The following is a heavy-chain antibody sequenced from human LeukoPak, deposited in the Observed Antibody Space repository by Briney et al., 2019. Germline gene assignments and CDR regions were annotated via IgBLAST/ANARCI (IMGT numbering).Heavy chain of an antibody. D-gene: IGHD3-22*01. V-gene: IGHV3-7*01. CDR3: ARVYRVTMIVVVITTTENGMDV. CDR1: GFTFSSYW. CDR2: IKQDGSEK. J-gene: IGHJ6*02. Sequence: GGSLRLSCAASGFTFSSYWMSWVRQAPGKGLEWVANIKQDGSEKYYVDSVKGRFTISRDSAKNSLYLQMNSLRAEDTAVYYCARVYRVTMIVVVITTTENGMDVWGQGTTVTVSS.